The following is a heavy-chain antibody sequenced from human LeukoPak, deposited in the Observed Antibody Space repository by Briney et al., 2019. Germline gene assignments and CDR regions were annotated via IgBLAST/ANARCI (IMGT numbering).Heavy chain of an antibody. CDR2: IYYGGST. Sequence: SETLSLTCTVSGDSVSGGSYYWAWIRQPPGKGLEWLGYIYYGGSTTYSSSLKSRVTISVDTSKNQVSLKLDSVTAADTAMYYCARVCIPLPDFDPWGHGTPVTVSS. D-gene: IGHD2-21*01. J-gene: IGHJ5*02. CDR3: ARVCIPLPDFDP. V-gene: IGHV4-61*01. CDR1: GDSVSGGSYY.